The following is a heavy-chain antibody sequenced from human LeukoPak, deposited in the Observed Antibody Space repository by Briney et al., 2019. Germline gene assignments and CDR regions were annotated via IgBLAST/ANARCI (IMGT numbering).Heavy chain of an antibody. V-gene: IGHV1-18*01. CDR1: GYTFTSYG. J-gene: IGHJ6*02. CDR3: ARDRATDGMDV. CDR2: ISTYNGNT. D-gene: IGHD1-26*01. Sequence: GASVKVSCKASGYTFTSYGISWVRQAPGQGLEWMAWISTYNGNTNYAQKVQGRVTITADESTSTAYMELSSLRSEDTAVYYCARDRATDGMDVWGQGTTVTVSS.